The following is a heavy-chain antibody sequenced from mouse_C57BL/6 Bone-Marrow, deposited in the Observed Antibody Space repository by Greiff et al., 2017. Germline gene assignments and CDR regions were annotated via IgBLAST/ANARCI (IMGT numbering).Heavy chain of an antibody. CDR3: ARHWPLRFYAMDY. Sequence: EVKLMESGGGLVQPGGSLKLSCAASGFTFSDYGMAWVRQAPRKGPEWVAFISNLAYSIYYADTVTGRFTISRENAKNTLYLEMSSLRSEDTAMYYCARHWPLRFYAMDYWGQGTSVTVSS. CDR2: ISNLAYSI. V-gene: IGHV5-15*01. D-gene: IGHD1-1*01. J-gene: IGHJ4*01. CDR1: GFTFSDYG.